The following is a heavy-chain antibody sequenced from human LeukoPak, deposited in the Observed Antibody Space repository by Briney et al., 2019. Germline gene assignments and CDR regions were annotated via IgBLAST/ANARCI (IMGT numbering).Heavy chain of an antibody. D-gene: IGHD6-19*01. V-gene: IGHV4-59*08. CDR1: GGSISSYY. CDR3: ARVHSSGWFISGAFDI. Sequence: SETLSLTCTVSGGSISSYYWSWIRQPPGKGLEWIGYIYYSGSTNYNPSLKSRVTISVDTSKNQFSLKLSSVTAADTAVYYCARVHSSGWFISGAFDIWGQGTMVTVSS. J-gene: IGHJ3*02. CDR2: IYYSGST.